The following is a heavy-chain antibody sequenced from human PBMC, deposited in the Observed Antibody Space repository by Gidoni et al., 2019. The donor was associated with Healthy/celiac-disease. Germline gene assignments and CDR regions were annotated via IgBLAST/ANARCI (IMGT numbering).Heavy chain of an antibody. J-gene: IGHJ1*01. CDR1: GGSFSGYY. CDR2: INHSGST. CDR3: ARAPSGWLTGRYFQH. D-gene: IGHD6-19*01. Sequence: QVQLQQWGAGLLKPSETLSLTCAVYGGSFSGYYWSWIRQPPGKGLEWIGEINHSGSTNYNPSLKSRVTISVDTSKNQFSLKLSSVTAADTAVYYCARAPSGWLTGRYFQHWGQGTLVTVSS. V-gene: IGHV4-34*01.